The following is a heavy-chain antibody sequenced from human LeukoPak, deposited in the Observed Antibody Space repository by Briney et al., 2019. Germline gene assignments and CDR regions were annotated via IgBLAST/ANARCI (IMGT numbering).Heavy chain of an antibody. V-gene: IGHV5-51*01. Sequence: GESLKISCKGSGYSFTSYWIGWVRPMPGKGLEWMGIIYPGDSDTRYSPSFQGQVTISADKSISTAYLQWSSLKASDTAMYYCARLGDIVVVPAAQSWFDPWGQGTLVTVSS. CDR3: ARLGDIVVVPAAQSWFDP. CDR2: IYPGDSDT. CDR1: GYSFTSYW. J-gene: IGHJ5*02. D-gene: IGHD2-2*01.